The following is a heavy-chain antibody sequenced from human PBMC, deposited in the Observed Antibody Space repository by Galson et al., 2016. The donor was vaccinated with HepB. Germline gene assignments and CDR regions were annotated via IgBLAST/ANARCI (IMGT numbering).Heavy chain of an antibody. CDR3: ARMEKSGDYNIDS. D-gene: IGHD4-17*01. Sequence: QSGAEVKKPGESLRISCKGSGYSFLNYWISWVRQMPGNGLDWMGRIDPTDSFIDYSPSFEGHVTISTDKSISTAYLQWGSLKASDTAIYYCARMEKSGDYNIDSWGQGTLVTVSS. V-gene: IGHV5-10-1*01. CDR1: GYSFLNYW. J-gene: IGHJ4*02. CDR2: IDPTDSFI.